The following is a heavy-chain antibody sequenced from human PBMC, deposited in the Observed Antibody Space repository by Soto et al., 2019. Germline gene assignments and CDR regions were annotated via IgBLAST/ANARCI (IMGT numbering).Heavy chain of an antibody. CDR3: AKEPTAVAGKRSNFFEY. Sequence: GGSLRLSCAASGFTFSSYAMSWVRQAPGKGLEWVSAISGSGGSTYYADSVKGRFAISRDNSKNTLYLQMNSLRAEDTAVYYCAKEPTAVAGKRSNFFEYWGQGTLVTVSS. D-gene: IGHD6-19*01. CDR2: ISGSGGST. V-gene: IGHV3-23*01. CDR1: GFTFSSYA. J-gene: IGHJ4*02.